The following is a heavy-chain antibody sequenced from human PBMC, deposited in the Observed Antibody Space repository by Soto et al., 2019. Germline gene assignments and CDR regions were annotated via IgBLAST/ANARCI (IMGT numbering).Heavy chain of an antibody. J-gene: IGHJ4*02. Sequence: GSLRLSCAASGFTFSSYWMSWVRQAPGKGLEWVANIKQDGSEKYYVDPVKGRFTISRDNAKNSLYLQMNSLRAEDTAVYYCARAEWLRFPYYFDYWGQGTLVTVSS. V-gene: IGHV3-7*01. D-gene: IGHD5-12*01. CDR2: IKQDGSEK. CDR1: GFTFSSYW. CDR3: ARAEWLRFPYYFDY.